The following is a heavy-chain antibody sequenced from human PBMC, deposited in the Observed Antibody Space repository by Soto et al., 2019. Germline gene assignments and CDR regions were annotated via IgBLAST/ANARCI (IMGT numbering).Heavy chain of an antibody. J-gene: IGHJ6*02. D-gene: IGHD5-18*01. CDR1: GGSISSGDYY. V-gene: IGHV4-30-4*01. CDR3: ARALIQLWPHYYYGMDV. CDR2: IYYSGTT. Sequence: SETLSLTCTVSGGSISSGDYYWSWIRQPPGKGLEWIGYIYYSGTTYYNPSLKSRVTIPVDTSKNQFSLKVNSVTAADTAVYYCARALIQLWPHYYYGMDVWGQGTTVTGS.